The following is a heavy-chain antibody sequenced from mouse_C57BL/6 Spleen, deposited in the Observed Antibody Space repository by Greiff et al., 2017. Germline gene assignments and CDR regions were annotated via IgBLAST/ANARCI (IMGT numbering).Heavy chain of an antibody. CDR3: TRDTGTAQASWFAY. D-gene: IGHD3-2*02. CDR2: ISSGGDYI. CDR1: GFTFSSYA. J-gene: IGHJ3*01. Sequence: EVKLVESGEGLVKPGGSLKLSCAASGFTFSSYAMSWVRQTPEKRLEWVAYISSGGDYIYYADTVKGRFTISRDNARNTLYLQMSSLKSEDTAMYYCTRDTGTAQASWFAYWGQGTLVTVSA. V-gene: IGHV5-9-1*02.